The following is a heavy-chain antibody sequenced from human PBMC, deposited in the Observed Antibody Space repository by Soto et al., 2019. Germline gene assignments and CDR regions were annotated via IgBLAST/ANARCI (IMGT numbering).Heavy chain of an antibody. CDR1: GGSISSYY. CDR3: ARVVGYCSGGTCYSGRFAP. D-gene: IGHD2-15*01. Sequence: KPSETLSLTCTVSGGSISSYYWIWIRQPPGKGLEWIAYIYYSGSTNYNPSLKSRVTTSVDTSKNQFSLQLRSVTAADTAVYYCARVVGYCSGGTCYSGRFAPWGQGTLVTVS. V-gene: IGHV4-59*01. J-gene: IGHJ5*02. CDR2: IYYSGST.